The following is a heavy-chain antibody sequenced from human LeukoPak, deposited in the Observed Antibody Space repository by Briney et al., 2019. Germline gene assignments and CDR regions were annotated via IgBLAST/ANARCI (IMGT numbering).Heavy chain of an antibody. CDR3: AKDSYDRSGYYYYYFAY. V-gene: IGHV3-30*18. J-gene: IGHJ4*02. CDR2: ISYDGSNK. D-gene: IGHD3-22*01. CDR1: GFTFSSSG. Sequence: GGSLRVSCEASGFTFSSSGMHWVRQAPGKGLEWVAVISYDGSNKYYADSVKGRFTISRDNSKNTLYLQMNSLRAGDTAVYYCAKDSYDRSGYYYYYFAYWGQGTQVTVSS.